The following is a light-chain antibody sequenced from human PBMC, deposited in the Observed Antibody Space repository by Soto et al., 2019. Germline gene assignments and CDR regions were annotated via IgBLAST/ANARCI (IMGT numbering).Light chain of an antibody. V-gene: IGKV1-5*01. CDR1: QSINSW. CDR3: QRDNAFYRA. CDR2: DAS. J-gene: IGKJ1*01. Sequence: DIQMTQSPSTLSASVGDRVTITCRASQSINSWVAWFQQKPEKAPKVLIYDASTLESGVPSRLSGSGSGTAFTLTIDSLQPDDVATYYRQRDNAFYRAFGQGTKVEI.